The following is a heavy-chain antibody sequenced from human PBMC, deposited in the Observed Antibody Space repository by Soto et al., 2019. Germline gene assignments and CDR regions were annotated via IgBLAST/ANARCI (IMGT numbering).Heavy chain of an antibody. CDR2: ISGSGDIS. CDR3: AEDAEVIRGYFYS. J-gene: IGHJ4*02. Sequence: EVQLLESGGGLVQPGGSRRLSCAASGFTFSNYGMTWVRQAPGTGLEWVSCISGSGDISHYADSVKGRFTISTDTSKNTLYLQMYSLRVEHTAVYYWAEDAEVIRGYFYSWGQGTLVTVAS. V-gene: IGHV3-23*01. D-gene: IGHD2-21*01. CDR1: GFTFSNYG.